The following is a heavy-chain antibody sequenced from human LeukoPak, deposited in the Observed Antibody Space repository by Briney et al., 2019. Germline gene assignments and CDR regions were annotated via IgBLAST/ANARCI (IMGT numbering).Heavy chain of an antibody. CDR2: ISYDGSNK. D-gene: IGHD3-22*01. J-gene: IGHJ6*02. CDR1: GFTFSSYA. Sequence: GGSLRLSCAASGFTFSSYAMSWVRQAPGKGLEWVAVISYDGSNKYYADSVKGRFTISRDNSKNTLYLQMNSLRAEDTAVYYCARDRVVVMFNYGMDVWGQGTTVTVSS. CDR3: ARDRVVVMFNYGMDV. V-gene: IGHV3-30-3*01.